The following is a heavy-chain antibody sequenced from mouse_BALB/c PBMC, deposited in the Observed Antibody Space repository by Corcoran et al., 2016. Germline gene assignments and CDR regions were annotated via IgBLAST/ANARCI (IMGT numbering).Heavy chain of an antibody. D-gene: IGHD1-2*01. CDR1: GFNIKDTY. V-gene: IGHV14-3*02. Sequence: EVQLQQSGAELMKPGASVKLSCTASGFNIKDTYMHWVKQRPEQGLEWIGRIDPANGNTKYDPKFQGKATITADTSSNTAYLQLSSLTSEDTAVYYCAITTANLSFAYWGQGTLVTVSA. CDR3: AITTANLSFAY. J-gene: IGHJ3*01. CDR2: IDPANGNT.